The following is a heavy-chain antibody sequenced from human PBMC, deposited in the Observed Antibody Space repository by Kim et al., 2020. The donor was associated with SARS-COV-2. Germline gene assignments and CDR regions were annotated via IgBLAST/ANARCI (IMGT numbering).Heavy chain of an antibody. CDR1: GGSISSYY. CDR2: IYYSGST. J-gene: IGHJ6*02. CDR3: ARASQTPPESLVGRYGLVTTLYYYYYGMDV. Sequence: SETLSLTCTVSGGSISSYYWSWIRQPPGKGLEWIGYIYYSGSTNYNPSLKSRVTISVDTSKNQFSLKLSSVTAADTAVYYCARASQTPPESLVGRYGLVTTLYYYYYGMDVWGQGTTVTVSS. D-gene: IGHD4-4*01. V-gene: IGHV4-59*13.